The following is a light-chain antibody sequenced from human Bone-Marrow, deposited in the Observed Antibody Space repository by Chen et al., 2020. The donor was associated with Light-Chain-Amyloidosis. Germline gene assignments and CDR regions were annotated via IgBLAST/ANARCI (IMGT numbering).Light chain of an antibody. Sequence: DIRMTQSPSTRSASVGDRVTITCRASQSIVDWLAWYQQKPGKAPNLLITKASNLQSGVPSRFSGGGSGTEFSLTISNLQPDDFAIYYCQQYKTFSFTFGQGTKLEVK. CDR2: KAS. CDR3: QQYKTFSFT. CDR1: QSIVDW. J-gene: IGKJ2*01. V-gene: IGKV1-5*03.